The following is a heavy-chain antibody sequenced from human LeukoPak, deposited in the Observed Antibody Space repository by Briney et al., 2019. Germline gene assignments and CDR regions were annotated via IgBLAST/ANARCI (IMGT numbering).Heavy chain of an antibody. Sequence: SETLSLTCAVSGGSISSGGYSWSWIRQPPGKGLEWIGYIYHSGRTYYNPSLKSRVTISVDRSKNQFSLKLSSVTAADTAVYYCARADSSGPNWFDPWGQGTLVTVSS. V-gene: IGHV4-30-2*01. CDR1: GGSISSGGYS. D-gene: IGHD3-22*01. J-gene: IGHJ5*02. CDR3: ARADSSGPNWFDP. CDR2: IYHSGRT.